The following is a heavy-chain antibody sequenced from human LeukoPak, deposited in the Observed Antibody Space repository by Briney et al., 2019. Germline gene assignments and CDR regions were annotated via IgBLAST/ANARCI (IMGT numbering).Heavy chain of an antibody. V-gene: IGHV3-23*01. CDR3: AKYYYGSGSYLVDY. J-gene: IGHJ4*02. D-gene: IGHD3-10*01. Sequence: PGGSLRLSCAASGFTFSSYAMSWVRQAPGKGLEGVSAISGSGGSTYYADSVKGRFTISRDNSKNTLYLQMNSLRAEDTAVYYCAKYYYGSGSYLVDYWGQGTLVTVSS. CDR1: GFTFSSYA. CDR2: ISGSGGST.